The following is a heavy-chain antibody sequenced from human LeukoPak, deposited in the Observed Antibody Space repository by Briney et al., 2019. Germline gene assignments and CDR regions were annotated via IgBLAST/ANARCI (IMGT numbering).Heavy chain of an antibody. CDR3: ASFPDQTTFFDY. CDR2: IIPILGIA. V-gene: IGHV1-69*04. CDR1: GGTFSSYA. J-gene: IGHJ4*02. D-gene: IGHD4-11*01. Sequence: SVRVSCKASGGTFSSYAISWVRQAPGQGLEWMGRIIPILGIANYAQKFQGRVTITADKSTSTAYMELSSLKSEDTAVYYCASFPDQTTFFDYWGQGTLVTVSS.